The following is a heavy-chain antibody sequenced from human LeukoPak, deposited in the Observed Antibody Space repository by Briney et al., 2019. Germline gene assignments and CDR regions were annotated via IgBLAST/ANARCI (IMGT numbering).Heavy chain of an antibody. D-gene: IGHD4-23*01. CDR3: ARSCHYGGNSESCY. J-gene: IGHJ4*02. CDR1: GYSFTSYW. V-gene: IGHV5-10-1*01. Sequence: GDSLKISCKGSGYSFTSYWISWVRQMPGKGLEWSGRIDPSDSYTNYSPSFQGHVTISADKSITISYLQWSSLKASDTAMYYCARSCHYGGNSESCYWGQGTLVTVSS. CDR2: IDPSDSYT.